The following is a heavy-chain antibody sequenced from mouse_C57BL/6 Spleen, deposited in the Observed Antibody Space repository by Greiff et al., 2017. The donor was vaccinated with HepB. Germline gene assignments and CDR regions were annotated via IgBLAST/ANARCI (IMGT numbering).Heavy chain of an antibody. CDR3: TRGCSSAYYFDC. V-gene: IGHV1-42*01. CDR2: INPSTGGT. D-gene: IGHD1-1*01. Sequence: EVQLQQSGPELVKPGASVKISCKASGYSFTGYYMNWVKQSPEKSLEWIGEINPSTGGTTYNQKFKAKATLTVDKSSSTAYMQLKSLTSEDSAVYYCTRGCSSAYYFDCWGQGTTLTGSS. CDR1: GYSFTGYY. J-gene: IGHJ2*01.